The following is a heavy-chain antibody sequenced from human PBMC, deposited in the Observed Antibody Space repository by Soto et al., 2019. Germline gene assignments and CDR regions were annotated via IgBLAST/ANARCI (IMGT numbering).Heavy chain of an antibody. CDR3: XRVSPPPDY. CDR1: GFTFSDYY. Sequence: QVQLVESGGGLVKPGGSLRLSCAASGFTFSDYYMSWIRQAPGKGLEWVSYISTSGSTINYADSVKGRFTISRDNAKXXXXXXXXXXXXXXXXXXXXXRVSPPPDYWGQGTLVTVSS. V-gene: IGHV3-11*01. CDR2: ISTSGSTI. J-gene: IGHJ4*02.